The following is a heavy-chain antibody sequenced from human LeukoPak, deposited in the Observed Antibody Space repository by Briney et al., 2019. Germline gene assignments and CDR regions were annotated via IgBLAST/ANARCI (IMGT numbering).Heavy chain of an antibody. CDR3: AKARTRTVSSLFDI. Sequence: AGGSLRLSCAASGFTFSTYAMSWVRQAPGKGLEWVSAISDSGGSTFYADSVKGRFTISRDNSKNTLYLQMNSLRAEDTAVYYCAKARTRTVSSLFDIWGQGTMVTVSS. CDR2: ISDSGGST. CDR1: GFTFSTYA. D-gene: IGHD4-17*01. V-gene: IGHV3-23*01. J-gene: IGHJ3*02.